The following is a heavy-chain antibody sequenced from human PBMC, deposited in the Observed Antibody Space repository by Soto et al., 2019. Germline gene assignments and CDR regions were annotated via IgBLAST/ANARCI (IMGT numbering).Heavy chain of an antibody. CDR3: ARGQAGTTGHYDTDYYYYYMDV. Sequence: SETLSLTCAVYGGSFSGYYWSWIRQPPGKGLEWIGEINHSGSTNYNPSLKSRVTISVDTSKNQFSLKLSSVTAADTAVYYCARGQAGTTGHYDTDYYYYYMDVWGKGTTVTVSS. CDR1: GGSFSGYY. CDR2: INHSGST. D-gene: IGHD1-1*01. V-gene: IGHV4-34*01. J-gene: IGHJ6*03.